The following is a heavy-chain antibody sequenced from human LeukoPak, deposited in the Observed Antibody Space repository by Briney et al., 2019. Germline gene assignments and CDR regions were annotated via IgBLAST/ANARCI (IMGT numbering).Heavy chain of an antibody. CDR3: ARVFSKGWFDP. Sequence: PGGSLRLSCAASGFNLSSYSINWVRPAPRKGREWVSSISSSSRYIYYADSVKGRFTISRDNAKNSLYLQMNSLRAEDTAVYYCARVFSKGWFDPWGQGTLVTVSS. CDR1: GFNLSSYS. CDR2: ISSSSRYI. J-gene: IGHJ5*02. V-gene: IGHV3-21*01.